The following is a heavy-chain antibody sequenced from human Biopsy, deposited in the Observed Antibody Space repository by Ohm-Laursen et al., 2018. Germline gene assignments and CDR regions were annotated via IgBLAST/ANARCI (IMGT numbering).Heavy chain of an antibody. V-gene: IGHV3-53*01. D-gene: IGHD4-17*01. CDR3: ASDLNGDPSAFDY. Sequence: GSLRLSCAASGFTVSTTYMSWVRQAPGKGLEWVSIIYLDGNTYYTDSVKGRFTISRDNSKNTLFLQMNSLRAADTAIYYCASDLNGDPSAFDYWGQGTPVTVSS. CDR2: IYLDGNT. J-gene: IGHJ4*02. CDR1: GFTVSTTY.